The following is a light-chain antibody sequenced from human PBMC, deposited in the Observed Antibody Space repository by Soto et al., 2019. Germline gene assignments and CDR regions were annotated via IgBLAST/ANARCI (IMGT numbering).Light chain of an antibody. Sequence: DIVMTQSPDSLAVSLGERATINCKSSQSVLYSSNNKNYLXWYQXXXGQPPKLLIYWASTRESGVPDRFSGSGSGTDFTLTITSLQAEDVAVYYCQQYESTPPTFGQGTKLEIK. CDR3: QQYESTPPT. CDR1: QSVLYSSNNKNY. CDR2: WAS. J-gene: IGKJ2*01. V-gene: IGKV4-1*01.